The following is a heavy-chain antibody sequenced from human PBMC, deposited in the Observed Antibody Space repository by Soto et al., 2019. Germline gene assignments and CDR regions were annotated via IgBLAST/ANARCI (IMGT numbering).Heavy chain of an antibody. CDR3: ARGPPLTIFVVVKGLGFHCDGKYV. J-gene: IGHJ6*02. V-gene: IGHV1-2*04. CDR2: INPNSGGT. Sequence: ASVKVSCKASGYTFTGYYMHWVRQAPGQGLEWMGWINPNSGGTNYAQKFQGWVTMTRDTSISTAYMELSRLRSDDTAVYYCARGPPLTIFVVVKGLGFHCDGKYVWTQGTTVTGS. CDR1: GYTFTGYY. D-gene: IGHD3-3*01.